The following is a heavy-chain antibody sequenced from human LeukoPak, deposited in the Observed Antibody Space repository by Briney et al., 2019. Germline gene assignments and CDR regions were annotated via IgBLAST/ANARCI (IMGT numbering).Heavy chain of an antibody. CDR3: ASSGNYYFTLDY. D-gene: IGHD3-10*01. J-gene: IGHJ4*02. CDR2: IHYSGIT. Sequence: SETLSLTCTVSGGSINSYYWSWIRQPPGKGLEWNGYIHYSGITKYNPSVKSRVTISLDTSKNQFSLKLSSVTAADTAVYYCASSGNYYFTLDYWGQGTLVTVSS. CDR1: GGSINSYY. V-gene: IGHV4-59*08.